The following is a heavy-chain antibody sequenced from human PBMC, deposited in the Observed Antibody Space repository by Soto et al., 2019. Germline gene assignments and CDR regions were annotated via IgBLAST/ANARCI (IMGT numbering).Heavy chain of an antibody. CDR3: ARMAAAGTGGSWFDP. CDR1: SGSISSSNG. CDR2: IYHSGST. V-gene: IGHV4-4*02. J-gene: IGHJ5*02. Sequence: QVQLQESGPGLVKPSGTLSLTCAVSSGSISSSNGWSWVRQPPGKGLEWIGEIYHSGSTNYNPSLKSRVTISVDKSKNQFSLKLSSVTAADTAVYYCARMAAAGTGGSWFDPWGQGTLVHVSS. D-gene: IGHD6-13*01.